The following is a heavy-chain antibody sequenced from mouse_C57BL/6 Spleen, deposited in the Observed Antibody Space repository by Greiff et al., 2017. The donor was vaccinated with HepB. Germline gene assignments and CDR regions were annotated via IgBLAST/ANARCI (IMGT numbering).Heavy chain of an antibody. Sequence: EVQLQESGPGMVKPSQSLSLTCTVTGYSITSGYDWHWIRHFPGNKLEWMGYISYSGSTNYNPSLKSRISITHDTSKNHFFLKLNSVTTEDTATYYCARGGPGYFDVWGTGTTVTVSS. CDR2: ISYSGST. J-gene: IGHJ1*03. V-gene: IGHV3-1*01. CDR3: ARGGPGYFDV. CDR1: GYSITSGYD. D-gene: IGHD3-3*01.